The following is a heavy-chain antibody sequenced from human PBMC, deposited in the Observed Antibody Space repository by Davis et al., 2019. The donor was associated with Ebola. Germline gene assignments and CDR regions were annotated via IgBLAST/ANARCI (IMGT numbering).Heavy chain of an antibody. CDR1: GFTFSGFE. J-gene: IGHJ4*02. CDR2: ISGSGERA. CDR3: VKGGWLDD. D-gene: IGHD6-19*01. V-gene: IGHV3-23*01. Sequence: GESLKISCAASGFTFSGFEMSWARQAPGKGLEWVAFISGSGERAYYADSVKGRFTISRDDSKDTLSLRMNSLRAEDTALYFCVKGGWLDDWGQGTLVTVSS.